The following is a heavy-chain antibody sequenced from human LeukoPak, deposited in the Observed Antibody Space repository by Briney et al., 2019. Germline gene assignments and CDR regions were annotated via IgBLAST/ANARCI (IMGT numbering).Heavy chain of an antibody. CDR2: IIPIFGTA. CDR1: GGTFSSYA. CDR3: ARRLSSIRFDP. Sequence: ASVKVSCKASGGTFSSYAISWVRQAPGQGLEWMGGIIPIFGTANYEQKFQGRVTITTDESTSTAYMELSSLRSEDTAVYYCARRLSSIRFDPWGQGTLVTVSS. D-gene: IGHD6-6*01. V-gene: IGHV1-69*05. J-gene: IGHJ5*02.